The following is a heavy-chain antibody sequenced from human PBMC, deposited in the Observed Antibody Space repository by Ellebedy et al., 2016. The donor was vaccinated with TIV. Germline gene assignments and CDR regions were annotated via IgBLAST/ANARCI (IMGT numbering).Heavy chain of an antibody. J-gene: IGHJ4*02. V-gene: IGHV3-21*01. Sequence: GESLKISCAASGFTFSSYTINWVRQTPGKGLEWVSSISSSGSYLYYADSVKGRFTISRDNAKNSLYLQMNSLRVDDTAVHYCATSRARVYWGQGTLVTVSS. CDR3: ATSRARVY. CDR1: GFTFSSYT. CDR2: ISSSGSYL.